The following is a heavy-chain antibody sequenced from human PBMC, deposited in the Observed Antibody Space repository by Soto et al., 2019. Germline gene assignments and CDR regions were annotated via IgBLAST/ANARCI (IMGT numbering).Heavy chain of an antibody. J-gene: IGHJ5*01. Sequence: EVQLVESGGALVQPGGSLRLSCAASGFTFNNYWMSWVRQAPGKGLEWVANIKEDGSEKYYVDSVKGRFTISRDNAKNSVFLQMTSLRAEDTAVYFCARDRVRATTSWFDSWGQGALVTVSS. D-gene: IGHD1-26*01. CDR3: ARDRVRATTSWFDS. V-gene: IGHV3-7*01. CDR1: GFTFNNYW. CDR2: IKEDGSEK.